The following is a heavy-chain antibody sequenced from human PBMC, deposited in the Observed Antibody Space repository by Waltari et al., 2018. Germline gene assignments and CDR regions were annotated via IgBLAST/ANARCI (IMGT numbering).Heavy chain of an antibody. CDR2: FFHTGSI. Sequence: QLQLQESGPGLLKPSETLSLTCAVSGGSIIGPNWWSWVRQSPGEGLEWIGEFFHTGSINSNPSLNSRATIFFDTSNNPFHLRLSFVTAADTASYFCARHTAEPRMRGFDYWGPGTLVIVSS. D-gene: IGHD5-18*01. J-gene: IGHJ4*02. CDR3: ARHTAEPRMRGFDY. V-gene: IGHV4-4*02. CDR1: GGSIIGPNW.